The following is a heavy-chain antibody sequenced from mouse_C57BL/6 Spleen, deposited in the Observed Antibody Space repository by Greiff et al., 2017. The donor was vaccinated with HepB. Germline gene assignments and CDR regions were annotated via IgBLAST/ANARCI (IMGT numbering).Heavy chain of an antibody. J-gene: IGHJ2*01. CDR2: INPNNGGT. CDR1: GYTFTDYY. V-gene: IGHV1-26*01. CDR3: ARDGYYVGDFDY. D-gene: IGHD2-3*01. Sequence: EVQLQQSGPELVKPGASVKISCKASGYTFTDYYMNWVKQSHGKSLEWIGDINPNNGGTSYNQKFKGKATLTVDKSSSTAYMELRSLTSEDSAVYYCARDGYYVGDFDYWGQGTTLTVSS.